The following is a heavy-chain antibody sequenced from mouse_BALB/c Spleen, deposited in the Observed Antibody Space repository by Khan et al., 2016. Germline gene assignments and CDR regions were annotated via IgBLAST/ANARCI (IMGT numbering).Heavy chain of an antibody. CDR2: IYPYNGGT. Sequence: VQLQQSGPELVKPGASVKISCKASGYTFTDYNMHWVKQSPGKSLEWIGYIYPYNGGTGYNQKFKSKATLTVDNSSSTAYMALASLTSEDSSVYYCAREVNYHAIDYWGQGTSVTGSS. CDR1: GYTFTDYN. V-gene: IGHV1S29*02. CDR3: AREVNYHAIDY. D-gene: IGHD2-2*01. J-gene: IGHJ4*01.